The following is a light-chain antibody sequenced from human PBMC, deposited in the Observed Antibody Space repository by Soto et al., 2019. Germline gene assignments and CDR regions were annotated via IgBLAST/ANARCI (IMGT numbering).Light chain of an antibody. J-gene: IGKJ1*01. V-gene: IGKV3-20*01. CDR2: GAS. CDR3: QQYINSRWT. Sequence: EIVLTQSPGTLSLSPGERATLSCRATQTVASNYFAWYQQKPGQAPRLLMNGASSRATGVPDRFSGSGSGTDFTLTSSRLEPEDFAVYYCQQYINSRWTFGQGTKVDI. CDR1: QTVASNY.